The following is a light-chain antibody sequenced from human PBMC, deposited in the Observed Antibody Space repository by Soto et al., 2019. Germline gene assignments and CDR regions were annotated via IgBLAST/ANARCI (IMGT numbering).Light chain of an antibody. J-gene: IGKJ4*01. Sequence: DIQMTQSPSSVSASVGDRVTICCRASQGISNWLAWYQQKPGKAPKLLIYAASGLQSGVPSRFSGRGSGTDFTLTITSLQPEDFAAYYCQQANSLPLTFGGGTKVDIK. CDR2: AAS. V-gene: IGKV1-12*01. CDR1: QGISNW. CDR3: QQANSLPLT.